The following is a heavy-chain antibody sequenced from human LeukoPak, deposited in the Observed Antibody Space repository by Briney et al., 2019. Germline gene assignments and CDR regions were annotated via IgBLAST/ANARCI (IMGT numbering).Heavy chain of an antibody. CDR3: RTARYYFDY. J-gene: IGHJ4*02. V-gene: IGHV4-34*12. D-gene: IGHD6-6*01. CDR1: GGSFSGYY. Sequence: PSETLSLTCAIYGGSFSGYYWSWIRQPPGEGLEWIGEIFHSGNTNYNPSLKSRVTISVDTSKNQFSLKLNSVTAADTAVYYCRTARYYFDYWGQGALVTVSS. CDR2: IFHSGNT.